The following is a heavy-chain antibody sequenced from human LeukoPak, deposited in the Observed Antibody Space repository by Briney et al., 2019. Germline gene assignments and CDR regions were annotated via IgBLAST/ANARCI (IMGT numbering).Heavy chain of an antibody. CDR2: ISQSGST. J-gene: IGHJ4*02. V-gene: IGHV4-34*01. CDR1: GGSLTGYY. D-gene: IGHD6-13*01. CDR3: ARHRRAAAGTGYYFDY. Sequence: SETLSLTCAVYGGSLTGYYWNWIRQPPGKGLEWIGDISQSGSTRYNPSLKSRVAMSVDTSKNQFSLKLSSVTAADTAVYYCARHRRAAAGTGYYFDYWAREPWSPSPQ.